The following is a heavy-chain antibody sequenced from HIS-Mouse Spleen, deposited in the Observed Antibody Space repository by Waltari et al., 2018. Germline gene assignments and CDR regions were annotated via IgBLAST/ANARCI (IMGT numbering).Heavy chain of an antibody. CDR2: ISYDGSNK. Sequence: QVQLVESGGGVVQPGRSLRLSCAASGFTSSSYAIQWVRQAPGKGLEWVAVISYDGSNKYYADSVKGRFTISRDNSKNTLYLQMNSLRAEDTAVYYCARDTKYSSSYYFDYWGQGTLVTVSS. D-gene: IGHD6-6*01. CDR3: ARDTKYSSSYYFDY. J-gene: IGHJ4*02. CDR1: GFTSSSYA. V-gene: IGHV3-30-3*01.